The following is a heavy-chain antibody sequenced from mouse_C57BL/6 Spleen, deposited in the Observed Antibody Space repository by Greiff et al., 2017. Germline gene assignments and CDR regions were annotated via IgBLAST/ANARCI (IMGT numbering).Heavy chain of an antibody. Sequence: DVKLVESGGGLVKPGGSLKLSCAASGFTFSDYGMHWVRQAPEKGLEWVAYISSGSSTIYYADTVKGRFTISRDNAKNTLFLQMTSLGSEDTAMYYCARNWVDYWGQGTTLTVSS. CDR2: ISSGSSTI. CDR1: GFTFSDYG. D-gene: IGHD4-1*01. CDR3: ARNWVDY. J-gene: IGHJ2*01. V-gene: IGHV5-17*01.